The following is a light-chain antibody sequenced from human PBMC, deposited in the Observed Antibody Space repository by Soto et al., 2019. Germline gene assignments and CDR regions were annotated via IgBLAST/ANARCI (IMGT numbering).Light chain of an antibody. V-gene: IGLV1-40*01. Sequence: SVLTQPPSVSGAPVHRGTVARTGSSSNIGADYDVHWYQQLPRTAPKLLIYDTTNRPSGVPVRFSGSKSGTSASLAITGLQAEDEADYFCQSYDSSLSAYVFGSGTKVTVL. CDR3: QSYDSSLSAYV. J-gene: IGLJ1*01. CDR2: DTT. CDR1: SSNIGADYD.